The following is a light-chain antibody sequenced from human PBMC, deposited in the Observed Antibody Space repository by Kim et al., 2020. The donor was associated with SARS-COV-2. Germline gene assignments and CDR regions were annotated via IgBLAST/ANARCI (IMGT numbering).Light chain of an antibody. CDR3: QQSYSAFPFT. CDR2: AAS. V-gene: IGKV1-39*01. Sequence: DIQMTQTPSSLSASVGDRVTITCRASQGISNYLNWYQHKPGKAPKLLIYAASTLQSGVPSRFSGSGSGTHFTLTINSLEPEDFATYYCQQSYSAFPFTFGPGTKVDIK. J-gene: IGKJ3*01. CDR1: QGISNY.